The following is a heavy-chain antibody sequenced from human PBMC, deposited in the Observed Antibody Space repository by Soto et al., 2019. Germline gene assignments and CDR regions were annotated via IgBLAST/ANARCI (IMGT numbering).Heavy chain of an antibody. Sequence: SETLSLTCTVSGGSISSGGYYWSWIRQHPGKGLEWIGYIYYSGSTHYNPSLKSRVTISVDTSKNQFSLKLSSVTAADTAVYYCARAAPLRFLEWLLENWFDPWGQGTLVTVSS. CDR1: GGSISSGGYY. CDR2: IYYSGST. V-gene: IGHV4-31*03. J-gene: IGHJ5*02. D-gene: IGHD3-3*01. CDR3: ARAAPLRFLEWLLENWFDP.